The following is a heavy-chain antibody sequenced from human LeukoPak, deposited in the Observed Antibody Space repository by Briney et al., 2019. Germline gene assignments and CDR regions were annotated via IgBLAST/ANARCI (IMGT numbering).Heavy chain of an antibody. D-gene: IGHD3-3*01. Sequence: PGRSLRLSCAASGFTFSSYAMHWVRQAPGKGLEWVAVISYDGSNKYYADSVKGRFTISRDNSKNTLYLQMNSLRAEGTAVYYCARGEVMSRAFDIWGQGTMVTVSS. V-gene: IGHV3-30*04. CDR3: ARGEVMSRAFDI. J-gene: IGHJ3*02. CDR2: ISYDGSNK. CDR1: GFTFSSYA.